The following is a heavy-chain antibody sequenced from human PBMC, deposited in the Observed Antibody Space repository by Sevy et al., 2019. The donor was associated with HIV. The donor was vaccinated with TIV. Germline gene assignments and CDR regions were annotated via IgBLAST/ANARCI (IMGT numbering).Heavy chain of an antibody. CDR2: MYYGEST. CDR3: AGSRASKTDYFDC. Sequence: SETLSLTCTVSGVSISSSTYYWGWIRQPPGKGLEWIGSMYYGESTYYNPSRKRRVTMSVDTSKNQSSFKLSSVTAADMAVDYCAGSRASKTDYFDCWGQGTLVTVSS. V-gene: IGHV4-39*01. J-gene: IGHJ4*02. CDR1: GVSISSSTYY.